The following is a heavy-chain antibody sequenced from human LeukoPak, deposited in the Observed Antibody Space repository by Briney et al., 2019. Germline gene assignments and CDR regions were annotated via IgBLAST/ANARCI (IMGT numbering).Heavy chain of an antibody. CDR1: GYTFTSYG. V-gene: IGHV1-18*01. Sequence: GASVKVSCKASGYTFTSYGISWVRQAPGQGLEWMGWTSAYNGNTNYAQKLQGRVTMTTDTSTSTAYMELRSLRSDDTAVYYCARSFYGDYYYYYYMDVWGKGTTVTVSS. J-gene: IGHJ6*03. CDR3: ARSFYGDYYYYYYMDV. CDR2: TSAYNGNT. D-gene: IGHD4-17*01.